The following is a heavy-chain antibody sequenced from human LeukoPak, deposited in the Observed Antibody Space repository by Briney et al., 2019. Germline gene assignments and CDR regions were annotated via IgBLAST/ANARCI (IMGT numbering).Heavy chain of an antibody. Sequence: SETLSLTCTVCDDSISSYYWTWIRQPPGKGLEWIGYIHYSGRTYYNPSLKSRVIISVDTSKNHFSLRLTSVTAADTAVYYCATFRAFAEPPSSWGPGTLVTVSS. CDR1: DDSISSYY. CDR2: IHYSGRT. CDR3: ATFRAFAEPPSS. V-gene: IGHV4-59*04. J-gene: IGHJ5*02. D-gene: IGHD1-26*01.